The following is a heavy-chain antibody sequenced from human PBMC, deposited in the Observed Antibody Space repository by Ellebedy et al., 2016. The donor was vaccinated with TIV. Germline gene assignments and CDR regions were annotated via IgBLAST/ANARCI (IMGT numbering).Heavy chain of an antibody. CDR2: ISWNSGSI. V-gene: IGHV3-9*01. D-gene: IGHD3-3*01. Sequence: SLKISXAASGFTFDDYAMHWVRQAPGRDLEWVSGISWNSGSIGYADSVKGRFTISRDNAKNSLYLQMNSLRTEDTALYYCAKDLELRFFKMEAFDIWGQGTMVTVSS. CDR3: AKDLELRFFKMEAFDI. J-gene: IGHJ3*02. CDR1: GFTFDDYA.